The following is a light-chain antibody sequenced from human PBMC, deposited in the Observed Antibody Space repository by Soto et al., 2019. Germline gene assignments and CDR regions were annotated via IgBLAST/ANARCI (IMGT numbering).Light chain of an antibody. CDR1: SMDVGGSNY. CDR2: EVN. CDR3: QSYDSSLSGYV. J-gene: IGLJ1*01. V-gene: IGLV2-14*01. Sequence: QSALIHPASLSGSPGQSITISCTGTSMDVGGSNYVSWYQHHPHRAPKLLIYEVNYRPSGVSSRFSGSKSGNTASLTITGLQAEDEADYYCQSYDSSLSGYVFGTGAKVSVL.